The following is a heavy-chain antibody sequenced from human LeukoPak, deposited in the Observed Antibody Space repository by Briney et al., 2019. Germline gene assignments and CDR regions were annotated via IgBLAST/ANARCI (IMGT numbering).Heavy chain of an antibody. V-gene: IGHV6-1*01. CDR3: ARGIADSTGYYYVDY. Sequence: QTLSLTCGISGDSVSSNSATWNWIRQSPSRGLEWLGTTYYRSKWSNDYAVSVKSRITINPDTSKNQFSLQLNSVTPEDTAVYYCARGIADSTGYYYVDYWGQGTLVTVSS. J-gene: IGHJ4*02. D-gene: IGHD3-22*01. CDR1: GDSVSSNSAT. CDR2: TYYRSKWSN.